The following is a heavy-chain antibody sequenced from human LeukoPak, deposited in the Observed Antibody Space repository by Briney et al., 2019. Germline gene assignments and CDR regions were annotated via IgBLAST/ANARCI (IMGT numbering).Heavy chain of an antibody. CDR2: ISAYNGNT. D-gene: IGHD2-2*01. V-gene: IGHV1-18*01. CDR1: GYTFTSYG. J-gene: IGHJ5*02. CDR3: ARGQGSGYIVVVPAAIWFDP. Sequence: ASVKVSCKASGYTFTSYGISWVRQAPGQGLEWMGWISAYNGNTNYAQKLQGRVTMTTDTSTSTAYMELRSLRSDDTAVYYCARGQGSGYIVVVPAAIWFDPWGQGTLVTVSS.